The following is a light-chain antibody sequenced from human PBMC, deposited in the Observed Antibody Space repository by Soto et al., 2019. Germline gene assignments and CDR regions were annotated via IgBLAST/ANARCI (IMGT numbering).Light chain of an antibody. V-gene: IGLV3-1*01. J-gene: IGLJ1*01. CDR1: KLGDKY. CDR2: QDN. CDR3: QAWDSNTYV. Sequence: SYELTQPSSVSVSPGQTASITCSGEKLGDKYACWYQQKPGQSPVLVIYQDNKRPSGIPERFSGSNSGNTATLTISGTQTIDEADYYCQAWDSNTYVFGTGTKLTVL.